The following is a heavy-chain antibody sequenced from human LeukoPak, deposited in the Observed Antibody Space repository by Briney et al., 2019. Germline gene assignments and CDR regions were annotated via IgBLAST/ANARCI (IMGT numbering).Heavy chain of an antibody. V-gene: IGHV3-74*01. CDR3: ARDNTMIAKGFDY. CDR2: INSDGSST. D-gene: IGHD3-22*01. CDR1: GFTFSSYW. J-gene: IGHJ4*02. Sequence: GGSLRLSCAASGFTFSSYWMHWVRQAPGKVLVWVSRINSDGSSTSYADSVKGRFTISRDNAKNTLYLQMNSLRAEGTAVYYCARDNTMIAKGFDYWGQGTLVTVSS.